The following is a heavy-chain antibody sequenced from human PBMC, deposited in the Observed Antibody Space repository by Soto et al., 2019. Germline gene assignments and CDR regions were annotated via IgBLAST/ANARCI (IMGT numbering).Heavy chain of an antibody. D-gene: IGHD2-15*01. J-gene: IGHJ4*02. Sequence: PSETLSLTCTVSGGSISSSSYYWGWIRQPPGKGLEWIGSIYYSGSTYYNPSLKSRVTISVDTSKNQFSLKLSSVTAADTAVYYCARHLCSGGSCYRVGFDYWGQGTLVTVSS. V-gene: IGHV4-39*01. CDR3: ARHLCSGGSCYRVGFDY. CDR1: GGSISSSSYY. CDR2: IYYSGST.